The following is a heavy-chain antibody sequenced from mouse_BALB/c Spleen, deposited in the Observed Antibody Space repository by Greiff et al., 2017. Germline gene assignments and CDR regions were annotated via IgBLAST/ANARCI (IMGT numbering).Heavy chain of an antibody. Sequence: QVKLVESGPSLVQPSQSLSITCTVSGFSLTTYGVHWVRQSPGKGLEWLGVIWAGGSTNYNSALMSRLSISKDNSKSQVFLKMNSLQTDDTAMYYCARGGTAWFAYWGQGSLVTVSA. V-gene: IGHV2-9*02. CDR3: ARGGTAWFAY. J-gene: IGHJ3*01. CDR2: IWAGGST. CDR1: GFSLTTYG. D-gene: IGHD3-3*01.